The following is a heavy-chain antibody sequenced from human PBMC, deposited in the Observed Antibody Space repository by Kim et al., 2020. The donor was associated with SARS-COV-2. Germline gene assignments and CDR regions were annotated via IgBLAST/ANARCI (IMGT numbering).Heavy chain of an antibody. J-gene: IGHJ6*02. CDR1: GGSISSSNW. V-gene: IGHV4-4*02. CDR3: ASGYYGSGSYYGHYYYGMDV. D-gene: IGHD3-10*01. Sequence: SETLSLTCAVSGGSISSSNWWSWFLQPPGGGLEWIGEIYHSGSTNYNTSLKSRVTISVDKSKNQFSLKLSSVTAADTAVYYCASGYYGSGSYYGHYYYGMDVWGQGTTVTVSS. CDR2: IYHSGST.